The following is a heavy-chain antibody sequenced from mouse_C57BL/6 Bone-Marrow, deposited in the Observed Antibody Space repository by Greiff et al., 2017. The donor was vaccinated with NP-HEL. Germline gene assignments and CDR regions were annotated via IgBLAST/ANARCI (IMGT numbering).Heavy chain of an antibody. CDR2: IYPRSGNT. J-gene: IGHJ4*01. D-gene: IGHD1-1*01. Sequence: VQLQQSGAELARPGASVKLSCKASGYTFTSYGISWVKQRTGQGLEWIGEIYPRSGNTYYNEKFKGKATLTADKSSSTAYMELRSLTSEDSAVYFCARDYGSSLYYAMDYWGQGTSVTVSS. CDR1: GYTFTSYG. CDR3: ARDYGSSLYYAMDY. V-gene: IGHV1-81*01.